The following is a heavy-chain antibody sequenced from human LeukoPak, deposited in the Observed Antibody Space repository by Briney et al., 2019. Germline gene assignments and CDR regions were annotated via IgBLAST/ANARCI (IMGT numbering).Heavy chain of an antibody. CDR3: AKDVIVVGGEDYHYGMDV. CDR1: GFSFNKYG. D-gene: IGHD2-15*01. Sequence: PGGSLRLSCAASGFSFNKYGMHWVRQAPGKGLEWVAFIRNDGSRKYYRESVKGRFTISRDNAKDTVYLQINSLREDETAVYYCAKDVIVVGGEDYHYGMDVWGQGTTVIVSS. V-gene: IGHV3-30*02. CDR2: IRNDGSRK. J-gene: IGHJ6*01.